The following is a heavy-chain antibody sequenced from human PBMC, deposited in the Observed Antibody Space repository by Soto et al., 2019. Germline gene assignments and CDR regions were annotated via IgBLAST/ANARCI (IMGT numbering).Heavy chain of an antibody. Sequence: SLRLSCTASGFTFRDYAMNWVRQAPGIGLESVAFIRSNIYGATTEYAASVKGRFTISRDDSKATAYLQMNSLKTEDTGVYFCSRGLAGGSYSDYWGQGALVT. V-gene: IGHV3-49*04. CDR2: IRSNIYGATT. CDR3: SRGLAGGSYSDY. CDR1: GFTFRDYA. J-gene: IGHJ4*02. D-gene: IGHD1-26*01.